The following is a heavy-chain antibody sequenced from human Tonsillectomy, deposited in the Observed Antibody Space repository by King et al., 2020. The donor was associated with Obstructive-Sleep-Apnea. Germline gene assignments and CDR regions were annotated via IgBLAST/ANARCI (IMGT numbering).Heavy chain of an antibody. D-gene: IGHD2-2*03. CDR1: GFTFTNYS. CDR3: ARDWISPDYSYY. CDR2: ITRSYDT. V-gene: IGHV3-21*03. J-gene: IGHJ4*02. Sequence: VQLVESGGGLVKPGGSLRLSCAASGFTFTNYSMNWVRQAPGKGLEWVSSITRSYDTYYADSVRGRCTISRDNAEDSLHLQMNSLRAEDTAVYYCARDWISPDYSYYWGRGTLVTVSS.